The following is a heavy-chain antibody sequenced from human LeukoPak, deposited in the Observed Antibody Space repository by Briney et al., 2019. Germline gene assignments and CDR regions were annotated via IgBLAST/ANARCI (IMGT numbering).Heavy chain of an antibody. V-gene: IGHV4-4*07. D-gene: IGHD6-13*01. CDR3: ARRGTYSSSWYSP. Sequence: PSETLSLTCTVSGGSIGTHYWNWIRQPAGKGLEWIGRIFTSGSTNYNPSLKSRVTMSVDTSKNQFSLKLNSVTAADTAVYYCARRGTYSSSWYSPWGQGTLVTVSS. CDR2: IFTSGST. CDR1: GGSIGTHY. J-gene: IGHJ5*02.